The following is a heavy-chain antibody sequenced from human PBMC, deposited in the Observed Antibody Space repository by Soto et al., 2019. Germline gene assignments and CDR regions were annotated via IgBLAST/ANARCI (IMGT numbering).Heavy chain of an antibody. CDR2: ISAHNGNP. V-gene: IGHV1-18*01. CDR1: GYDFTTYG. D-gene: IGHD1-1*01. Sequence: QVHLVQSGAEVKKPGASVKVSCKGSGYDFTTYGITWVRQAPGQGPEWMAWISAHNGNPDYAQKLQGRVTVTRDTSTSTAYMELRSLRSDDTAVYYCARGRYGDYWGQGALVTVSS. CDR3: ARGRYGDY. J-gene: IGHJ4*02.